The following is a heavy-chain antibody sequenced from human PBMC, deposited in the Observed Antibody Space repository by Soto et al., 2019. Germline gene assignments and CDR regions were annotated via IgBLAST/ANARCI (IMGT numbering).Heavy chain of an antibody. J-gene: IGHJ4*02. D-gene: IGHD1-26*01. CDR3: ARMGVGATRSAGHFDY. V-gene: IGHV4-39*01. Sequence: QLQLQESGPGLVKPSETLSLTCTVSGGSISSSSYYWGWIRQPPGKGLEWIGSIYYSGSTYYNPSLKSRVTISVDTSKNQFSLKLSSVTAADTAVYYCARMGVGATRSAGHFDYWGQGTLVTVSS. CDR1: GGSISSSSYY. CDR2: IYYSGST.